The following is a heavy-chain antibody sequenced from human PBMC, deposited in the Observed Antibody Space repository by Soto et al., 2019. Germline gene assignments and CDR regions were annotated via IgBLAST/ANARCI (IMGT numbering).Heavy chain of an antibody. Sequence: GGSLRLSCAASGFTFSRHAMSWVRQAPGTGLEWVSTIVPTGPNTHYADAVKSRFTIYSDNSKIPQDLKMNSLRAGDTSLYNCISWVSAPFDNCGQGTAVTVSS. CDR1: GFTFSRHA. D-gene: IGHD3-16*01. V-gene: IGHV3-23*01. J-gene: IGHJ3*02. CDR2: IVPTGPNT. CDR3: ISWVSAPFDN.